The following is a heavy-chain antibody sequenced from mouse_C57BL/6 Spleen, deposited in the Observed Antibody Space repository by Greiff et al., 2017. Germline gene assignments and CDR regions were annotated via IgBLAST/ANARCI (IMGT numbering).Heavy chain of an antibody. D-gene: IGHD1-1*01. Sequence: VQLQQPGAELVMPGASVKLSCKASGYTFTSYWMHWVKQRPGQGLEWIGEIDPSDSYTNYNQKFKGKSTLTVDKSSSTAYMQLSSLTSEDSAVYYCARVYGSGHPVDYWGQGTTLTVSS. CDR2: IDPSDSYT. CDR1: GYTFTSYW. CDR3: ARVYGSGHPVDY. V-gene: IGHV1-69*01. J-gene: IGHJ2*01.